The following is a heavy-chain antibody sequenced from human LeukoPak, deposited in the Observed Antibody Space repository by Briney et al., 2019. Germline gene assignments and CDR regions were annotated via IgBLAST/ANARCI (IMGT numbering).Heavy chain of an antibody. Sequence: PGGSLRLSCAASGFTFNSYAMSWVRQAPGKGLEWVSAIRGSGGGTYYADSVKGRFTISRDNSKNTLYLQMNSLRDEDTALYYCAKAGIGVVGYFDYWGQGTLVTASS. CDR1: GFTFNSYA. V-gene: IGHV3-23*01. CDR3: AKAGIGVVGYFDY. D-gene: IGHD6-19*01. J-gene: IGHJ4*02. CDR2: IRGSGGGT.